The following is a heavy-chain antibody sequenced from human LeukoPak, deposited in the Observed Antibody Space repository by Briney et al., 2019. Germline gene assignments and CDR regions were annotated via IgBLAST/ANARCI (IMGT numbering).Heavy chain of an antibody. V-gene: IGHV4-34*01. D-gene: IGHD3-10*01. CDR3: AHHEYHYGSGRSL. CDR2: INHSGST. J-gene: IGHJ4*02. CDR1: GGSFSGYY. Sequence: SETLSLTCAVYGGSFSGYYWSWIRQPPGKGLEWIGEINHSGSTNYNPSLKSRVTISVDTSKNQFSLKLSSVTAADTAVYYCAHHEYHYGSGRSLWGQGTLVTVSS.